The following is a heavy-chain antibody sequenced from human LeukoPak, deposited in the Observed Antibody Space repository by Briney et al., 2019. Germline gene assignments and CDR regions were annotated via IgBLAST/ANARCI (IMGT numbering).Heavy chain of an antibody. CDR3: ARHLSGTTMSHYFDF. D-gene: IGHD3-10*02. CDR2: IYSSGNT. J-gene: IGHJ4*02. V-gene: IGHV4-39*01. Sequence: ASETLSLTCSVSGDSISSGRNYWGWIRQSPGKGLEWIASIYSSGNTHSNPSLKSRVSISVDTSKNQVSLKLYSVTASDAAIYYCARHLSGTTMSHYFDFWGQGTLVTVSS. CDR1: GDSISSGRNY.